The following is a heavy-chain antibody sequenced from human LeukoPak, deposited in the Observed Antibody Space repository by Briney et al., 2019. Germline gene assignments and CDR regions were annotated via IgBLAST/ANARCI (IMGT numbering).Heavy chain of an antibody. D-gene: IGHD4-17*01. Sequence: GGSLRLSCAASGFTFSSYAMSWVRQAPGKGLEWVSVISGSGGSTYYADSVKGRFTISRDNSKNTLYLQLSSLRAEDTAVYYCAKEAAYGDYQYYFDYWGQGTLVTVSS. CDR1: GFTFSSYA. CDR3: AKEAAYGDYQYYFDY. CDR2: ISGSGGST. J-gene: IGHJ4*02. V-gene: IGHV3-23*01.